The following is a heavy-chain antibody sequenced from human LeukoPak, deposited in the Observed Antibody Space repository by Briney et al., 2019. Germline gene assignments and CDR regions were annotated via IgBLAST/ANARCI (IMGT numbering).Heavy chain of an antibody. CDR1: GGTFSSYA. D-gene: IGHD2-8*01. CDR2: IIPIFGTA. Sequence: ASVKVSCKASGGTFSSYAISWVRQAPGQGLEWMGGIIPIFGTANYAQKFQGRVTITTDESTSTAYMGLSSLRTEDTAVYYCARSHCTNGVCLHYWGQGTLVTVSS. CDR3: ARSHCTNGVCLHY. J-gene: IGHJ4*02. V-gene: IGHV1-69*05.